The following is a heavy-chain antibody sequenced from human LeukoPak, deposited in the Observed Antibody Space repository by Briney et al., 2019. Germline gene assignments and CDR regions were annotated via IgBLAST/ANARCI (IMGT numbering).Heavy chain of an antibody. CDR2: IHYSVTT. D-gene: IGHD6-19*01. J-gene: IGHJ4*02. V-gene: IGHV4-39*01. Sequence: SETLSLTCTVSGGSISSSNYYWGWIRQPPGEGLEWIGTIHYSVTTYHNPCLKSRVTISVDTSKNQFSLKLSSVTAADTAVYYCARRSSGWIDYWGQGTLVTVSS. CDR1: GGSISSSNYY. CDR3: ARRSSGWIDY.